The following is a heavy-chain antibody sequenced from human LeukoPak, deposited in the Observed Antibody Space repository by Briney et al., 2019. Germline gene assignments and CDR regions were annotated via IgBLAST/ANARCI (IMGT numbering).Heavy chain of an antibody. CDR1: GFTFSTYA. J-gene: IGHJ3*02. CDR2: IKQDGSEK. CDR3: ARDLTIVVVYDAFDI. V-gene: IGHV3-7*01. Sequence: PGGSLRLSCAASGFTFSTYAMSWVRQAPGKGLEWVANIKQDGSEKYYVDSVKGRFTISRDNAKNSLYLQMNSLRAEDTAVYFCARDLTIVVVYDAFDIWGQGTMVTVSS. D-gene: IGHD3-22*01.